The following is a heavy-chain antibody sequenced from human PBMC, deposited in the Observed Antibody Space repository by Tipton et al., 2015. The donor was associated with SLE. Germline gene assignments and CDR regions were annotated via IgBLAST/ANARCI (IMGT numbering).Heavy chain of an antibody. CDR3: ARDLPTTVATPLDY. CDR1: GFTFSSYA. CDR2: ISYDGSNN. V-gene: IGHV3-30*04. Sequence: SLRLSCAASGFTFSSYAMHWVRQAPGKGLEWVAVISYDGSNNNYADSVKGRITISRDNSKNTLYVQMHSLRAEDTAVYYCARDLPTTVATPLDYWGQGTLVTVSS. D-gene: IGHD4-23*01. J-gene: IGHJ4*02.